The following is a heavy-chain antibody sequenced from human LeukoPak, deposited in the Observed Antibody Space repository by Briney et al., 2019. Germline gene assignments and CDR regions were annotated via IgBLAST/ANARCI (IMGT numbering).Heavy chain of an antibody. J-gene: IGHJ4*02. D-gene: IGHD5-24*01. V-gene: IGHV4-59*08. CDR2: IYYSGST. CDR3: ARGEMATTDY. CDR1: DGSISHYY. Sequence: TSETLSLTCTVSDGSISHYYWSWIRQPPGKGLEWIGYIYYSGSTNCNPSLKRRVTISLDTSKKQFSLKLNSVTAADTAVYYCARGEMATTDYWGQGTLVTVSS.